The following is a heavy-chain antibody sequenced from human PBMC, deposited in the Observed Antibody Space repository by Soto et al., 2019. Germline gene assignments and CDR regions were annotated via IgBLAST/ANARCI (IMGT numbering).Heavy chain of an antibody. Sequence: QITLKESGPTLVKPTQTLTLTCTFSGFSLTTDRVGVGWIRQPPGEALEWLAVIYWDDSKTYRPSLESRLTITKDTSKNPVALTMTNMDSLDTAKYYCAPGYGGRSLYWGQGTLVTVSS. D-gene: IGHD1-26*01. CDR1: GFSLTTDRVG. CDR3: APGYGGRSLY. V-gene: IGHV2-5*02. CDR2: IYWDDSK. J-gene: IGHJ4*02.